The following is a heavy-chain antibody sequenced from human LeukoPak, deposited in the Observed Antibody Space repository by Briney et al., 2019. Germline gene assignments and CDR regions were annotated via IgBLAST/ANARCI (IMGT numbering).Heavy chain of an antibody. CDR2: IYSGGST. CDR1: GFTVSSNY. V-gene: IGHV3-66*01. CDR3: ARTYDLSYFDY. D-gene: IGHD3-3*01. Sequence: TGGSLRLSCAASGFTVSSNYMSWVRQAPGKGLEWVSVIYSGGSTYYADSVKGRFTISRDNSKNTLYLQMNSLRAEDTAVYYCARTYDLSYFDYWGQGTLVTVSS. J-gene: IGHJ4*02.